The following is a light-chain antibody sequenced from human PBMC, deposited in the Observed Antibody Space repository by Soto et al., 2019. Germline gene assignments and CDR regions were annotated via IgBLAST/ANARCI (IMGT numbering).Light chain of an antibody. CDR1: QTISGW. V-gene: IGKV1-5*01. J-gene: IGKJ1*01. CDR2: DAS. Sequence: DIQMTQSPSLLSASVGDTVTITCRASQTISGWLAWYQQKPGKASKLLIFDASTLESGVPSRFSGSGSGTTFTLTITSLQADDFATYYCLQYNGYYRTFGQGTKVEIK. CDR3: LQYNGYYRT.